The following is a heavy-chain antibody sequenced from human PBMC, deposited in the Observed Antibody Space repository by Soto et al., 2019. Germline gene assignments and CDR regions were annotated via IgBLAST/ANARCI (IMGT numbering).Heavy chain of an antibody. V-gene: IGHV3-23*01. CDR3: VKKRSRHRYADP. J-gene: IGHJ5*02. D-gene: IGHD2-8*01. Sequence: LGGALRLSCASAVFTFSNYAMRWLRQPPGKGLEWVSAISGSGARTYDADSVKGRFTLSRDNSKHILYLQMNSLRADDSAVYYCVKKRSRHRYADPCGQGTLVTVSS. CDR2: ISGSGART. CDR1: VFTFSNYA.